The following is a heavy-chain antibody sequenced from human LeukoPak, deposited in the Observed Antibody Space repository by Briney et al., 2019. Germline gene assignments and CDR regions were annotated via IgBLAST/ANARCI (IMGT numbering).Heavy chain of an antibody. CDR2: VSGSAGRT. D-gene: IGHD2-8*02. V-gene: IGHV3-23*01. CDR3: AKNRGHCVDGVCHNYYYMDV. CDR1: GFTFSSFA. Sequence: SGGSLRLSCAASGFTFSSFAMTWLRQAPGKGLEWVSTVSGSAGRTDYADSVKGRFTISRDNLKNTLYLQMNGLRAEDTAVYYCAKNRGHCVDGVCHNYYYMDVWGRGTTVTVSS. J-gene: IGHJ6*03.